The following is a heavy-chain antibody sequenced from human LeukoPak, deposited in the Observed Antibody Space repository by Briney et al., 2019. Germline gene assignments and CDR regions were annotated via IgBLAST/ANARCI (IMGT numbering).Heavy chain of an antibody. CDR3: ARDGVRDGLYFDY. Sequence: GRSLRLSCAASGFTFSSYAMHWVRQAPGKGLEWVANINQDGSDKQYVDSVKGRFTISRDNAKNSLYLQINSLRAEDTAVYYCARDGVRDGLYFDYWGQGTLVTVSS. CDR1: GFTFSSYA. CDR2: INQDGSDK. J-gene: IGHJ4*02. D-gene: IGHD5-24*01. V-gene: IGHV3-7*01.